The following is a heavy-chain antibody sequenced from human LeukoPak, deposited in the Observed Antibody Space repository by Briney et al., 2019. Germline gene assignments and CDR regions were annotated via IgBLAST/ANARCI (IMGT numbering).Heavy chain of an antibody. CDR2: LWSDGIKT. CDR1: GFAFTSYG. Sequence: GGSLRLSCATSGFAFTSYGMHWVRQAPGRGLEWVAALWSDGIKTSYADSVRGRFTISRDNSRHTLYLQMNSLRAEDTAVYYCAKANVVAAMADWFDPWGQGTLVTVSS. V-gene: IGHV3-33*06. CDR3: AKANVVAAMADWFDP. D-gene: IGHD2-15*01. J-gene: IGHJ5*02.